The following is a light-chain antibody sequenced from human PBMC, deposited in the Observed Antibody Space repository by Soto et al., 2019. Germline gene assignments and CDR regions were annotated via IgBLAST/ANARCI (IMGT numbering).Light chain of an antibody. V-gene: IGLV2-14*01. CDR1: SSDVGGYNY. CDR2: DVS. Sequence: QSALTQPASVSGSPGQSITISCTGTSSDVGGYNYVSWYQQHPGKAPKLMIYDVSNRPSGVSNRFSGSKSGNTASLTISGLQAEDEADYYCSSYTSSRMVFGGGTKVTVL. J-gene: IGLJ2*01. CDR3: SSYTSSRMV.